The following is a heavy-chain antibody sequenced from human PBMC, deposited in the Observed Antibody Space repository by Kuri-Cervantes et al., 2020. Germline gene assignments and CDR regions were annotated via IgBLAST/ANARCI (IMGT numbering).Heavy chain of an antibody. CDR1: GFTFDDYT. D-gene: IGHD6-19*01. V-gene: IGHV3-43*01. J-gene: IGHJ4*02. Sequence: GGSLRLSCAASGFTFDDYTMHWVRQAPGKGLEWVSLISWDGGSTYYADSVKGRFTISRDNSKNSLYLQMNSLRAEDTAVYYCSKDGGAVAGPFDYWGQGTLVSVSS. CDR3: SKDGGAVAGPFDY. CDR2: ISWDGGST.